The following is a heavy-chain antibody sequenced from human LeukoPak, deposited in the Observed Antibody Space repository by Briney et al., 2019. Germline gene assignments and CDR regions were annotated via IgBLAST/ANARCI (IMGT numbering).Heavy chain of an antibody. CDR2: LYSDGST. Sequence: GESLRLSSAASGFTASSNYMSWVRQAPGKGLEWVSLLYSDGSTYYADPLKGRFTISRDQSKNTLYLQMGSMRAEDMAVYYCARTRYYYDSTLDYWGQGTLVTVSS. D-gene: IGHD3-22*01. CDR1: GFTASSNY. J-gene: IGHJ4*02. CDR3: ARTRYYYDSTLDY. V-gene: IGHV3-53*05.